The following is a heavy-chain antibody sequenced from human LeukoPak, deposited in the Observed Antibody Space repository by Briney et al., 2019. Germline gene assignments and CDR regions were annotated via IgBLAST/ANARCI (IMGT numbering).Heavy chain of an antibody. J-gene: IGHJ5*02. CDR1: GGTFSSYS. CDR2: IIPIFGTA. V-gene: IGHV1-69*06. D-gene: IGHD3-22*01. CDR3: ARELYDSSGYYFSRALS. Sequence: ASVKVSCKASGGTFSSYSISWVRQAPGQGLEWMGGIIPIFGTANYAQKFQGRVTITADKSTSTAYMELSSLRSEDTAVYFCARELYDSSGYYFSRALSWGQGTLVTVSS.